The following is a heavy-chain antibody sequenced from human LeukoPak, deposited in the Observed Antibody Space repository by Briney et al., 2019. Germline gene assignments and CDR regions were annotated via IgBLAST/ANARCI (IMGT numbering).Heavy chain of an antibody. Sequence: PSETLSLTCTVSGGSISSSSYYWGWIRQPPGKGLEWIGYIYYSGSTNYNPSLQSRVTISVDTSKNQFSLKLSSVTAADTAVYSCARGGFRDAFDIWGQGTMVTVSS. D-gene: IGHD3-10*01. CDR3: ARGGFRDAFDI. J-gene: IGHJ3*02. CDR2: IYYSGST. V-gene: IGHV4-61*05. CDR1: GGSISSSSYY.